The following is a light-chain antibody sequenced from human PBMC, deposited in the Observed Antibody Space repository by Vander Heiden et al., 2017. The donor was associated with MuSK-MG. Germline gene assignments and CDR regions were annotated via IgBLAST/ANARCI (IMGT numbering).Light chain of an antibody. CDR2: LGS. V-gene: IGKV2-28*01. CDR1: QRRLHSNGYNY. Sequence: DIVTTQSPLSLPVSHGEPASIAYRSSQRRLHSNGYNYVDWYLQKPGQSPQLLIYLGSNRASGVPDRFSGSGSGTDFTLKISRVEAEDVGVYYCRQALQTPRAFGQGTQVEIK. J-gene: IGKJ5*01. CDR3: RQALQTPRA.